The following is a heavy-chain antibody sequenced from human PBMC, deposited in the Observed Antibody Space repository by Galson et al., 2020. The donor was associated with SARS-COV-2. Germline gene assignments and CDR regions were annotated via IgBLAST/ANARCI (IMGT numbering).Heavy chain of an antibody. V-gene: IGHV3-21*01. CDR1: GFTFSSYS. Sequence: KIGESLKISCAASGFTFSSYSMNWVRQAPGKGLEWVSSISSSSSYIYYADSVKGRFTISRDNAKNSLYQQMNSLRAEDTAVYYCARFPGYYYYYGMDVWGQGTTVTVSS. CDR2: ISSSSSYI. CDR3: ARFPGYYYYYGMDV. J-gene: IGHJ6*02.